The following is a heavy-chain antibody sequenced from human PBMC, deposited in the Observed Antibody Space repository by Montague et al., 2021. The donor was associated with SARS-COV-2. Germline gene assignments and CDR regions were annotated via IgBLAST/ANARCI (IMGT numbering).Heavy chain of an antibody. D-gene: IGHD3-3*01. CDR3: ARAGITISGVVTNFDY. CDR1: GGSISSGGYY. V-gene: IGHV4-31*03. J-gene: IGHJ4*02. CDR2: IYYSGST. Sequence: TLSLTCTVSGGSISSGGYYWSWIRQHPGKGLEWIGYIYYSGSTYYNPSLKSRVTISVDTSKNQFSLKLSSVTAADTAVYYCARAGITISGVVTNFDYWGQGTLVTVSS.